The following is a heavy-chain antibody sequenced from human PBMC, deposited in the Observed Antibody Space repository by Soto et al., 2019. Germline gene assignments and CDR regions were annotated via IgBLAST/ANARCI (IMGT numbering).Heavy chain of an antibody. V-gene: IGHV3-64*01. Sequence: EVQLVESGGGLVQPGGSLRLSCAASGFTFSSYAMHWVRQAPGKGLEYVSAISSNGGSTYYANSVKGRFTISRDNSKNPLYLQMGRLGAEDMAVYYWAKEMVSPPDAFDIWGQGKMVTVSS. CDR1: GFTFSSYA. D-gene: IGHD2-8*01. CDR2: ISSNGGST. J-gene: IGHJ3*02. CDR3: AKEMVSPPDAFDI.